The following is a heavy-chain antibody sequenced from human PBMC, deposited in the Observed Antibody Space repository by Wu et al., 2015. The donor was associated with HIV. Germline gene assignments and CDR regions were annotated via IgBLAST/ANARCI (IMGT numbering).Heavy chain of an antibody. J-gene: IGHJ5*02. CDR3: ASSHAGVVPAALLLASPWFDP. V-gene: IGHV1-69*01. D-gene: IGHD2-2*01. CDR2: IIPIFGTA. Sequence: SWVRQAPGQGLEWMGGIIPIFGTANYAQKFQGRVTITADESTSTAYMELSSLRSEDTAVYYCASSHAGVVPAALLLASPWFDPWGQGTLVTVSS.